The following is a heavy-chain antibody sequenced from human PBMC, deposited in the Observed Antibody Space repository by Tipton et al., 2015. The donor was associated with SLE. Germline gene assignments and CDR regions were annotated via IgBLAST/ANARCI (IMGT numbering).Heavy chain of an antibody. CDR3: ARRDDFWSGGSFDY. V-gene: IGHV5-51*01. CDR1: GYDFSAYW. CDR2: IFVGDSDR. J-gene: IGHJ4*02. D-gene: IGHD3-3*01. Sequence: QLVQSGAEGRKPGDSLKISCTGSGYDFSAYWIGWVRQVPGKGLEWMGMIFVGDSDRRYSPSFQGQITISADKSTGTAYLQWNSLRASDSAIYYCARRDDFWSGGSFDYWGQGTRVTVSS.